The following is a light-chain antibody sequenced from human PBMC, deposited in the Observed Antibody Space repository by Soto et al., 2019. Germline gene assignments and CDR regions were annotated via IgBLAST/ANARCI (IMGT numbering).Light chain of an antibody. Sequence: QSVLTQPPSVSGAPGQRVTISCTGSSSNIGAGYDVHWYQQLPGTAPKLLIYDNNNRPSGVPDRFSGSKSGTSASLAITGLQAEDEGDYYCQSYDSSLSGRVVFGGGTKVTVL. V-gene: IGLV1-40*01. J-gene: IGLJ2*01. CDR1: SSNIGAGYD. CDR2: DNN. CDR3: QSYDSSLSGRVV.